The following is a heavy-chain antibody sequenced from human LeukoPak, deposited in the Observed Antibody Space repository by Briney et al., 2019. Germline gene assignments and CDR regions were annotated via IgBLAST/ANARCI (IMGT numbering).Heavy chain of an antibody. Sequence: GGSLRLSCAASDFTFSSYVMSWVRQAPGKGLEWVSGISGSDSSTYYADSVKGRFTISRDNSKNTLYLQMNSPRAEDTAVYFCARDRAVRYFDYWGQGTLVTVSS. CDR2: ISGSDSST. D-gene: IGHD3-16*02. V-gene: IGHV3-23*01. CDR3: ARDRAVRYFDY. J-gene: IGHJ4*02. CDR1: DFTFSSYV.